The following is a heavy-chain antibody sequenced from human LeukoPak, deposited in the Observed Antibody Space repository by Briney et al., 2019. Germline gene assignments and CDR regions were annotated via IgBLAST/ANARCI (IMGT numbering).Heavy chain of an antibody. D-gene: IGHD2-2*02. CDR1: GGSISSYY. Sequence: SETLSLTCSVSGGSISSYYWSWIRQPAGKGLGWIGRIYTSGSTNYNPSLKSRVTMSVDASKNQFSLKLSSVTAADTAVYYCARGRHTYVFDYWGQGILVTVSS. J-gene: IGHJ4*02. CDR3: ARGRHTYVFDY. V-gene: IGHV4-4*07. CDR2: IYTSGST.